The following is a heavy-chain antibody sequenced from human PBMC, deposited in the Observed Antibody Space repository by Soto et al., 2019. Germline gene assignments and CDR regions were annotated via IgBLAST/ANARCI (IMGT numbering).Heavy chain of an antibody. CDR2: ISTTSSSI. CDR1: GFTFSSYS. CDR3: ARKGVAFDY. V-gene: IGHV3-48*02. D-gene: IGHD3-3*01. Sequence: GGSLRLSCIASGFTFSSYSMNWVRQAPGKGLEWISYISTTSSSIYYADSVKGRFTISRDNAKNSLFLQMNSLRDEDTAVYYCARKGVAFDYWGQGALVTVSS. J-gene: IGHJ4*02.